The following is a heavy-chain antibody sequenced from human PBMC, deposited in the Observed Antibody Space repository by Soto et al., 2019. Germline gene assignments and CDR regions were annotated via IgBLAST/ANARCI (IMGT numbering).Heavy chain of an antibody. J-gene: IGHJ4*02. V-gene: IGHV4-4*07. CDR1: GGSISNYY. Sequence: QGQLQESGPGLVKPSETLSLTCTVSGGSISNYYCNWIRQPAGKGLEWIGRIDTSGSTNYNPSLKSRVTMSVDTSKQEFSLKLSSVTAADTALYYCARGGLDFWSGPFDYWGRGALVTVSS. CDR2: IDTSGST. CDR3: ARGGLDFWSGPFDY. D-gene: IGHD3-3*01.